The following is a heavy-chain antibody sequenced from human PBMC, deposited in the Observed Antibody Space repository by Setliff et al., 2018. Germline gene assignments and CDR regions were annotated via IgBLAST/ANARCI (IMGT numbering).Heavy chain of an antibody. D-gene: IGHD2-8*01. Sequence: ASVKVSCKASGYTFPHSGITWVRQAPGQGLEWMGWISVYTGNTNYAPKLQGRVTMTTDASTSTAYMELRGLTSDDTAVYYCSRLVRYCSKATCQTASGAELWGQGTLVTVSS. CDR1: GYTFPHSG. CDR3: SRLVRYCSKATCQTASGAEL. V-gene: IGHV1-18*01. CDR2: ISVYTGNT. J-gene: IGHJ4*02.